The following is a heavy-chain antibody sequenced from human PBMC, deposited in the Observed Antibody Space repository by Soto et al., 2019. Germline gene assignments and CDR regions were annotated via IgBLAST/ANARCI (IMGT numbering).Heavy chain of an antibody. V-gene: IGHV1-2*02. CDR1: GYTFTGYY. CDR3: ARGGELNYYYYGMDV. CDR2: INPNSGGT. Sequence: QVQLVQSGAEVKKPGASVKVSCKASGYTFTGYYMHWVRQAPGQGLEWMGWINPNSGGTNYAQKFQGRVTMTRDTSISTAYMELSRLRSDDKAVYYCARGGELNYYYYGMDVWGQGTTVTVSS. J-gene: IGHJ6*02. D-gene: IGHD1-1*01.